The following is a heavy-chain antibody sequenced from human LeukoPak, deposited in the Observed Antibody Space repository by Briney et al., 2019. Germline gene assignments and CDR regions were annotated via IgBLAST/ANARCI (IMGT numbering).Heavy chain of an antibody. CDR2: ISSSSSTT. D-gene: IGHD3-3*01. J-gene: IGHJ6*02. CDR3: AKISGHDFWSGYYRYYYGMDV. CDR1: GFTFSSYS. Sequence: GGSLRLSCAASGFTFSSYSMNWVRQAPGKGLEWVSYISSSSSTTYYADSVKGRFTISRDNSKNTLYLQMNSLRAEDTAVYYCAKISGHDFWSGYYRYYYGMDVWGQGTTVTVSS. V-gene: IGHV3-48*01.